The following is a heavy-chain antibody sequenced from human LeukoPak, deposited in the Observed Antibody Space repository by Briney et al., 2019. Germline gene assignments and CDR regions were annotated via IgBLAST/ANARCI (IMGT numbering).Heavy chain of an antibody. V-gene: IGHV3-30*02. D-gene: IGHD6-19*01. CDR3: AKGDVSGWYGNFDY. CDR1: GFTFSSYG. Sequence: GGSLRLSCAASGFTFSSYGMHWVRQAPGKGLEWVAFIRYDGSNKYYADSVKGRFTISRDNSNNSLHLQMNSLRAEDTALYYCAKGDVSGWYGNFDYWGQGILVTVSS. CDR2: IRYDGSNK. J-gene: IGHJ4*02.